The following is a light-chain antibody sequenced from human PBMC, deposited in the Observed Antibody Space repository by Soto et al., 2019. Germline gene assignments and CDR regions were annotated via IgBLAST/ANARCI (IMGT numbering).Light chain of an antibody. Sequence: DIQMTQSPSSLSASVGDRVTITCQASQDINHYLNWYQQRPGKAPKSLIYDGSNLETGVPSRFSGSGAGTMFSLTIDNLQPEDVATYYCQQYDNFPFSFGGGTKLEIK. J-gene: IGKJ4*01. CDR2: DGS. V-gene: IGKV1-33*01. CDR1: QDINHY. CDR3: QQYDNFPFS.